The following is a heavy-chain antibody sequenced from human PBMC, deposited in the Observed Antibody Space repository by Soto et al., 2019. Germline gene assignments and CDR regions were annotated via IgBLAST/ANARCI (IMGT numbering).Heavy chain of an antibody. V-gene: IGHV3-30-3*01. Sequence: GGSLRLSCAASGFTFSSYAMHWVRQAPGKGLEWVAVISYDGSNKYYADSVKGRFTISRDNSKNTLYLQMNSLRAEDTAVYYCASNLFSRDDSSGYWDWGQGTLVTVSS. CDR1: GFTFSSYA. D-gene: IGHD3-22*01. CDR3: ASNLFSRDDSSGYWD. J-gene: IGHJ4*02. CDR2: ISYDGSNK.